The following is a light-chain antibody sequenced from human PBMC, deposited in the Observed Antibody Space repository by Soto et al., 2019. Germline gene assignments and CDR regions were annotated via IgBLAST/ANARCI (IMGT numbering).Light chain of an antibody. J-gene: IGKJ1*01. CDR1: QDINIY. Sequence: DMQMTQSPSAMSASVGDRVTITCRASQDINIYLAWFQQKPGKVPQRLIYAAVTLESGVPSRFSGSGSGTEFTLTISSLQPEDVATYYCLQHNTYPRTFGQGTKVDIK. CDR2: AAV. CDR3: LQHNTYPRT. V-gene: IGKV1-17*03.